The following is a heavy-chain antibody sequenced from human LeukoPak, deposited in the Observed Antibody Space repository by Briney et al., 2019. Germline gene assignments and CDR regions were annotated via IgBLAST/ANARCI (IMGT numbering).Heavy chain of an antibody. D-gene: IGHD6-19*01. V-gene: IGHV3-33*01. J-gene: IGHJ2*01. CDR2: IWYDGSNK. CDR3: AREGHSSRWYAWYFDL. CDR1: GFTFSSYG. Sequence: PGGSLRLTCAASGFTFSSYGMHWVRQAPGKGLEGVSVIWYDGSNKYYADSVKGRFTISRDNSKTTLYLQMNSLRAEDTAVYYCAREGHSSRWYAWYFDLWGRGTLVTVSS.